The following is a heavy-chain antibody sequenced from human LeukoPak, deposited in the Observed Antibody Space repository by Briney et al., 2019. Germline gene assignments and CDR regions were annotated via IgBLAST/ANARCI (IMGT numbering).Heavy chain of an antibody. J-gene: IGHJ4*02. Sequence: PGGSLRLSCAASGFTFSSYGMHWVRQAPGKGLEWVAVIWYDGSNKYYADCVKGRFTISRDNSKNTLYLQMNSLRAEDTAVYYCARDLGKPTETYWGQGTLVTVSS. CDR1: GFTFSSYG. V-gene: IGHV3-33*01. CDR3: ARDLGKPTETY. CDR2: IWYDGSNK.